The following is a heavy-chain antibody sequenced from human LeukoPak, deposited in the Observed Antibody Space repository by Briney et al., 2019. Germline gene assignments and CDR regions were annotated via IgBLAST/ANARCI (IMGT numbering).Heavy chain of an antibody. CDR1: GFTVSSNY. CDR2: IYSGGST. Sequence: GGSLRLSCAASGFTVSSNYMSWVRQAPGKGLEWVSVIYSGGSTYYADSVKGRFTISRDNSKNTLYLQMNSLRAEDTAVYYCARDLYYYGSGSFLYWGQGTLVTVSS. CDR3: ARDLYYYGSGSFLY. D-gene: IGHD3-10*01. V-gene: IGHV3-53*01. J-gene: IGHJ4*02.